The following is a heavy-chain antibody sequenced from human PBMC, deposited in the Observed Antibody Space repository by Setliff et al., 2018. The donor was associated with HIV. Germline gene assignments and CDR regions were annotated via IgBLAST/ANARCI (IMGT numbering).Heavy chain of an antibody. CDR3: ARGWNFYDGSGYSHNWFDP. V-gene: IGHV4-31*02. CDR2: IYHSGST. CDR1: GGSINSGDYY. J-gene: IGHJ5*02. D-gene: IGHD3-22*01. Sequence: PSETLSLTCTVSGGSINSGDYYWSWIRQHPGKGLEWIGYIYHSGSTYYNPSLKSRVSISVDTSKNQFSLKLNSVTAADTAVYYCARGWNFYDGSGYSHNWFDPWGQGTLVTVSS.